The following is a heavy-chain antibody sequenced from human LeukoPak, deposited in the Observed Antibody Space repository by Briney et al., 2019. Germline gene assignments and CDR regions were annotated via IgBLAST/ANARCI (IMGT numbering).Heavy chain of an antibody. D-gene: IGHD6-6*01. CDR3: ARDRLYSSSSEDY. Sequence: GGSLRLSCAASGFTVSSNYMSWVRQAPGKGLEWVSVIYSGGSTYYADSVQGRFTISRDNSKNTLYLQMNCLRAEDTAVYYCARDRLYSSSSEDYWGQGILVTVSS. CDR1: GFTVSSNY. J-gene: IGHJ4*02. V-gene: IGHV3-53*01. CDR2: IYSGGST.